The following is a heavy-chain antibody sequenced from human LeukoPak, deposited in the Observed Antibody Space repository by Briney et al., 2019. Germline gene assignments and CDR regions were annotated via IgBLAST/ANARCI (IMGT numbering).Heavy chain of an antibody. J-gene: IGHJ4*02. CDR3: AKDRLGAMMYFDF. CDR2: ITGSGDGT. CDR1: GFTFSTYA. D-gene: IGHD1-26*01. V-gene: IGHV3-23*01. Sequence: GGSLRLSCAASGFTFSTYAMTWVGQAPGKGLEWVSSITGSGDGTSTADSVKGRFTISRDNSKNTLYLQVNSLRVEDAAVYYCAKDRLGAMMYFDFWGQGTLVTVSS.